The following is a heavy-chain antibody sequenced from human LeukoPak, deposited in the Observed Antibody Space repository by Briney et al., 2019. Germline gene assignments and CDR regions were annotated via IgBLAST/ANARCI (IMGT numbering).Heavy chain of an antibody. J-gene: IGHJ5*02. CDR3: ARADRYYYDSSGPLGP. D-gene: IGHD3-22*01. CDR1: GGSFSNFG. Sequence: ASVTVSCMASGGSFSNFGISWVRQAPGQGLEWMGGVLPVSNTANNAQNFQGRGTFTADTSTGTAYMELSSLRSEDTAVYYCARADRYYYDSSGPLGPWGQGTLVTVSS. V-gene: IGHV1-69*06. CDR2: VLPVSNTA.